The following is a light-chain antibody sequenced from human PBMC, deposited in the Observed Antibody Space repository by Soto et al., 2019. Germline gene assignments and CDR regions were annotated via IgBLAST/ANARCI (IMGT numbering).Light chain of an antibody. CDR3: MQSTYLPLT. CDR1: QSLLHTDGKEH. CDR2: EVS. V-gene: IGKV2D-29*01. J-gene: IGKJ4*01. Sequence: VLSQTPLSLSVTPGQPASISCRSNQSLLHTDGKEHLYWFLQKPGQPPQLLIYEVSNRFSGVTERFSGSGSGTDFTLKISRLEAEDVGVYYCMQSTYLPLTFGGGTKVEIK.